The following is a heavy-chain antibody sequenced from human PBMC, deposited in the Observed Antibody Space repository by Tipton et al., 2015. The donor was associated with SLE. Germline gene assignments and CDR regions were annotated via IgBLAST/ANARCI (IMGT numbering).Heavy chain of an antibody. D-gene: IGHD4-11*01. CDR3: ARGEAPLGSSYRFDS. CDR2: SNHSEST. J-gene: IGHJ4*01. CDR1: GGSFSGYY. Sequence: TLSLTCAVYGGSFSGYYWSWIRQPPGKGLEWIGESNHSESTNYNPTLTSRFTISVDTSKNQFSLNLSFVTAADTAVYYCARGEAPLGSSYRFDSCGHGTLVPVSS. V-gene: IGHV4-34*01.